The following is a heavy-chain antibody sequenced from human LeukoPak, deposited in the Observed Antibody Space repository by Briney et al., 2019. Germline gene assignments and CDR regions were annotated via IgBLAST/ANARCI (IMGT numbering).Heavy chain of an antibody. CDR2: ISGSAYST. D-gene: IGHD5-12*01. V-gene: IGHV3-23*01. J-gene: IGHJ4*02. Sequence: GGSLRLSCAASGLTFSSYAMSWVRQAPGKGLEWVSGISGSAYSTYYADSVQGRFTISRDNSKNTLYLQTNSLRAEDTAVYYCAKEAGYSGYDYPDYWGQGTLVTVSS. CDR3: AKEAGYSGYDYPDY. CDR1: GLTFSSYA.